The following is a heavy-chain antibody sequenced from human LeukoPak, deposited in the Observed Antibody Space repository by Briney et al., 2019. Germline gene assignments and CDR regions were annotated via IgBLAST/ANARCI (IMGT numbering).Heavy chain of an antibody. CDR2: IRSEANSYAT. J-gene: IGHJ4*02. V-gene: IGHV3-73*01. Sequence: PGGSLRLSCAASGFTFSGSAMHWVRQASGKGLEWVGRIRSEANSYATAYAASVKGRFTISRDDSKNTAYLQMNSLKTEDTAVYYCTRPDDYGDYWGQGTLVTVSS. CDR3: TRPDDYGDY. CDR1: GFTFSGSA.